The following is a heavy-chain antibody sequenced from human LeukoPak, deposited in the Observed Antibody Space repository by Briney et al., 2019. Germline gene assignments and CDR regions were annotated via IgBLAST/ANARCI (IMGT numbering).Heavy chain of an antibody. CDR1: GFTFSSYD. V-gene: IGHV3-23*01. CDR3: AKPYDPGTGSYDY. CDR2: ISARGTTT. J-gene: IGHJ4*02. Sequence: GGSLRLSCAASGFTFSSYDMSWVRRAPRKGLEWVSVISARGTTTFYADSVRGRFTISRDSSKNTLYLQMNALRAEDTAVYYCAKPYDPGTGSYDYWGQGTPVTVSS. D-gene: IGHD3-10*01.